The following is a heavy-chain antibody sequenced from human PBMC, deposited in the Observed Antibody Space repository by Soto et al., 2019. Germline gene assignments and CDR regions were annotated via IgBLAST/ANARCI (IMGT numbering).Heavy chain of an antibody. D-gene: IGHD5-12*01. V-gene: IGHV1-3*01. CDR1: GYTSTSYA. Sequence: ASVKVSCKASGYTSTSYAMHWVRQAPGQRLEWMGWINAGNGNTKYSQKFQGRVTITRDTSASTAYMELSSLRSEDTAVYYCATVEMATINAFDIWGQGTMVTVSS. CDR2: INAGNGNT. J-gene: IGHJ3*02. CDR3: ATVEMATINAFDI.